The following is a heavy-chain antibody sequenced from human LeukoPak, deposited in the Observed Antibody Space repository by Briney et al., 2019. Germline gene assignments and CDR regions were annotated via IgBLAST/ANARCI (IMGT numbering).Heavy chain of an antibody. CDR2: IYPGDSDT. Sequence: GESLKISCKGSGYSFTSYWIGWVRQMPGKGLEWMGIIYPGDSDTRYSPSFQGQVTISADKSISTAYLQWSSLKASDTAMYYCARQPEMGFARPPFYYWGQGTLVTVSS. J-gene: IGHJ4*02. V-gene: IGHV5-51*01. D-gene: IGHD5-24*01. CDR3: ARQPEMGFARPPFYY. CDR1: GYSFTSYW.